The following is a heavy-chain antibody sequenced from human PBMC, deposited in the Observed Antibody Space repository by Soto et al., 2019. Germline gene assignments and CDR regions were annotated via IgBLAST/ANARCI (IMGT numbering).Heavy chain of an antibody. CDR3: ASSIHCGGDCYSETDAFDI. CDR1: GYSFTSYW. J-gene: IGHJ3*02. CDR2: IDPSDSYT. V-gene: IGHV5-10-1*01. Sequence: GESLKISCKGSGYSFTSYWISWVRQMPGKGLEWMGRIDPSDSYTNYSPSFQGHVTISADKSISTAYLQWSSLKASDTAMYYCASSIHCGGDCYSETDAFDIWGQGTMVTVSS. D-gene: IGHD2-21*02.